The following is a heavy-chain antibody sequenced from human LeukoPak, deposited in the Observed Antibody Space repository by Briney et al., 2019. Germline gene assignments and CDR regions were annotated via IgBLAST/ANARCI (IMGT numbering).Heavy chain of an antibody. Sequence: PSEXLSLTCTLSGGSISQYYWSWIRQPPGKGPEWIGYVYRSGNTNYTPSLKSRVTISVDTSKNHFSLNLTSVTAADTAVYYCARVKDFAYSFFDLWGRGTLVTVSS. CDR2: VYRSGNT. V-gene: IGHV4-59*01. CDR1: GGSISQYY. J-gene: IGHJ2*01. CDR3: ARVKDFAYSFFDL.